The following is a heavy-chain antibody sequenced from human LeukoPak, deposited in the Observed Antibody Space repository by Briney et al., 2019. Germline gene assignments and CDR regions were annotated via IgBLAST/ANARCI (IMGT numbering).Heavy chain of an antibody. J-gene: IGHJ4*02. CDR2: VHPGDSDT. D-gene: IGHD5-12*01. CDR3: ARSPWNSYDY. CDR1: GYTFTSYW. Sequence: GESLKISCKGFGYTFTSYWIGWVRQMPGKGLEWMGIVHPGDSDTRYSPSFQGQVTIPVDKSITTAYLQWSSLKASDTAMYYCARSPWNSYDYWGQGTLVTVSS. V-gene: IGHV5-51*01.